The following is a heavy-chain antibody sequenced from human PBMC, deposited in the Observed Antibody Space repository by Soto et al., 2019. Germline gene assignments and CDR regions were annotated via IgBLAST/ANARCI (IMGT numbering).Heavy chain of an antibody. CDR2: IYYSGST. V-gene: IGHV4-31*03. Sequence: PLETLSLTCTVSGGSISSGGYYWSWIRQHPGKGLEWIGYIYYSGSTYYNPSLKSRVTISVDTSKNQFSLKLSSVTAADTAVYYCARFPYGDYAIDYWGQGTLVTVSS. D-gene: IGHD4-17*01. CDR3: ARFPYGDYAIDY. CDR1: GGSISSGGYY. J-gene: IGHJ4*02.